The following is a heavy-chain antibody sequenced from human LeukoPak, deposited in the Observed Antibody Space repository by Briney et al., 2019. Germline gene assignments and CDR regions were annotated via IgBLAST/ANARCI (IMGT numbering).Heavy chain of an antibody. CDR3: AKKGATTGDFDY. CDR1: GFTFSSYS. V-gene: IGHV3-23*01. CDR2: IGGSGGDT. D-gene: IGHD1-26*01. Sequence: PGGSLRLSCAASGFTFSSYSMNWVRQAPGKGPEWVSAIGGSGGDTYYADSVKGRFTISRDNSKNTLYLQMNSLRAEDTAVYYCAKKGATTGDFDYWGQGTLVTVSS. J-gene: IGHJ4*02.